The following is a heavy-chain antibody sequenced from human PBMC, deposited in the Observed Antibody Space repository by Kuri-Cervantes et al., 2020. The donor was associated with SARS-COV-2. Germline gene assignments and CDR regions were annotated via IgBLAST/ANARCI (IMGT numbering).Heavy chain of an antibody. CDR1: GFTVSGNY. J-gene: IGHJ4*02. CDR3: AREAYYDFWSGYHTRTDYFDY. V-gene: IGHV3-53*05. D-gene: IGHD3-3*01. Sequence: GESLKISCAASGFTVSGNYMSWVRQAPEKGLEWLSVIYTGDKTYYADSVKGRFTISRDNSKNTLYLQMNSLRAEDTAVYYCAREAYYDFWSGYHTRTDYFDYWGQGTLVTVSS. CDR2: IYTGDKT.